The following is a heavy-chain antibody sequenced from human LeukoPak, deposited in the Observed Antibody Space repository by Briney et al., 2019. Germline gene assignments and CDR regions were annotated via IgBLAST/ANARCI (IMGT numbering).Heavy chain of an antibody. CDR2: ISSSGSTI. CDR1: GFTFISYS. V-gene: IGHV3-48*04. CDR3: AELGITMIGGV. D-gene: IGHD3-10*02. J-gene: IGHJ6*04. Sequence: PGGSLRLSCAASGFTFISYSMNWVRQVPGKGLEWVSYISSSGSTIYYADSVKGRFTISRDNAKNSLYLQMNSLRAEDTAVYYCAELGITMIGGVWGKGTTVTISS.